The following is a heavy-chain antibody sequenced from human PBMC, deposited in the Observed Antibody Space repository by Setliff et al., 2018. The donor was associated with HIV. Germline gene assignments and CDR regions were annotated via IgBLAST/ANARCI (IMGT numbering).Heavy chain of an antibody. D-gene: IGHD2-21*02. J-gene: IGHJ2*01. Sequence: SETLSLTCAVSDYSISSGYYWGWIRQPPGKGLEWIGSIYHSGSTYYNPSLKNRVTISVDTSKNQFSLNLSSVTAADTAVYYCARHDGTYCGGDCYLLGYFDLWGRRTLVTVSS. CDR2: IYHSGST. CDR1: DYSISSGYY. V-gene: IGHV4-38-2*01. CDR3: ARHDGTYCGGDCYLLGYFDL.